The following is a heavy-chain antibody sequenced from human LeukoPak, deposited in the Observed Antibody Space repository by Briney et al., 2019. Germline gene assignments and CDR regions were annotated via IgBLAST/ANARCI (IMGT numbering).Heavy chain of an antibody. Sequence: GGSLRLSCEASGFTFSSYEMNWVRQAPGKGLEWVSYISSSGTVIYYADSVKGRFTISRDNAKNSLCLQMNSLRAEDTAVYYCARIYYYGSGSYYESMDVWGKGTTVTVSS. CDR2: ISSSGTVI. V-gene: IGHV3-48*03. D-gene: IGHD3-10*01. CDR1: GFTFSSYE. CDR3: ARIYYYGSGSYYESMDV. J-gene: IGHJ6*03.